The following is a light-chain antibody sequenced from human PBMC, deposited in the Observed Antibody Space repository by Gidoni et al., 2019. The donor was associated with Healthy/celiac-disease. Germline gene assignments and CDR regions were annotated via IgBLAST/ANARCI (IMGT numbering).Light chain of an antibody. V-gene: IGLV2-14*01. J-gene: IGLJ2*01. CDR1: SSDVGGYNY. CDR2: EVS. CDR3: SSYTSSSPVV. Sequence: QSALTQPASVSGSPGQSITISCTGTSSDVGGYNYVSWNQQHPGKAPNLMIYEVSNRPSGVSNRFSGSKSGNTASLTISGLQAEDEADYYCSSYTSSSPVVFGGGTKLTVL.